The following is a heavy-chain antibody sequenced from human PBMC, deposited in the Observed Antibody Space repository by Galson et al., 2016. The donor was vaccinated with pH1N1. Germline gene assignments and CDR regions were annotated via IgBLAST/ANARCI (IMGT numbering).Heavy chain of an antibody. D-gene: IGHD3-9*01. Sequence: SVKVSCKASGGSFSSYAYSWVRQAPGQGLEWMGGITGMFGTTNYAQKVQGRATITTEEITSSAYMELKSLRPDDTAVYYCVRHSGYVLTGHMDPWGQGTLVIVSS. J-gene: IGHJ5*02. CDR2: ITGMFGTT. CDR3: VRHSGYVLTGHMDP. V-gene: IGHV1-69*05. CDR1: GGSFSSYA.